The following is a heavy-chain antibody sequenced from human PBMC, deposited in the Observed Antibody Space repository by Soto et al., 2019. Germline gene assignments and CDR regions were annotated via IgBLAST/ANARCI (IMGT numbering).Heavy chain of an antibody. CDR2: IYFTGST. CDR1: GGAVSSGTYY. V-gene: IGHV4-61*01. J-gene: IGHJ5*02. Sequence: SETLSLTCTVSGGAVSSGTYYWSWIRQPPGKGLEWIGHIYFTGSTNYNPSLKSRVTMSLDTSRNQFSLKLSSVTAADTAVYYCTRGPPRVKWFDPWGLGTLVTVSS. CDR3: TRGPPRVKWFDP.